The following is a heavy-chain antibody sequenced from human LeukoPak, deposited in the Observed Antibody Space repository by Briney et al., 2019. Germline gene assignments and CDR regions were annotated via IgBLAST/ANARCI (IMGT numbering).Heavy chain of an antibody. J-gene: IGHJ6*03. V-gene: IGHV3-23*01. D-gene: IGHD4-17*01. Sequence: PGGSLRLSCAASGFTFSSYGMSWVRQAPGKGLEWVSAISGSGGSTYYADSVKGRFTISRDNAKNSLYLQMNSLRAEDTAVYYCARSTVTTGYYYYYMDVWGKGTTVTISS. CDR1: GFTFSSYG. CDR2: ISGSGGST. CDR3: ARSTVTTGYYYYYMDV.